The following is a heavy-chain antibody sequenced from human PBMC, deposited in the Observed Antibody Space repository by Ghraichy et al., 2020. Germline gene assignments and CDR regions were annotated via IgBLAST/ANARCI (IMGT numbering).Heavy chain of an antibody. J-gene: IGHJ6*02. CDR1: GGDISSYY. Sequence: LRLSGTVSGGDISSYYWSWRRQTPGKGLEWIGYIYYSGSTNYNPSLKSRVTISVDTSKNQFSLKLSSVTAADTAVYYCARAGGQLEYYYYYGMDVWGQGTTVTVSS. CDR3: ARAGGQLEYYYYYGMDV. V-gene: IGHV4-59*01. CDR2: IYYSGST. D-gene: IGHD2-2*01.